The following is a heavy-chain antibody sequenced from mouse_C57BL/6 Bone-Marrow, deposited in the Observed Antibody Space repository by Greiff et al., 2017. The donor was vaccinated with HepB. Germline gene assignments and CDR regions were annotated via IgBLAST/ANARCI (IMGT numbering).Heavy chain of an antibody. CDR2: IHPNSGST. Sequence: QVQLKQPGAELVKPGASVKLSCKASGYTFTSYWMHWVKQRPGQGLEWIGMIHPNSGSTNYNEKFKSKATLTVDKSSSTAYMQLSSLTSEDSAVYYCARRGSYYYGSLPYWYFDVWGTGTTVTVSS. D-gene: IGHD1-1*01. CDR1: GYTFTSYW. J-gene: IGHJ1*03. V-gene: IGHV1-64*01. CDR3: ARRGSYYYGSLPYWYFDV.